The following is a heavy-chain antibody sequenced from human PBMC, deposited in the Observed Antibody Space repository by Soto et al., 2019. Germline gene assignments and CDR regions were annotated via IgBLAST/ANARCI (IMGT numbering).Heavy chain of an antibody. J-gene: IGHJ6*02. Sequence: PGESLKISCKGSGYSFTSYWISWVRQMPGKGLEWMGRIDPSDSYTNYSPSFQGHVTISADKSISTAYLQWSSLKASDTAMYYCASSSLRQTPNYYYYGMDVWGQGTTVTVSS. CDR1: GYSFTSYW. CDR2: IDPSDSYT. V-gene: IGHV5-10-1*01. CDR3: ASSSLRQTPNYYYYGMDV. D-gene: IGHD3-10*01.